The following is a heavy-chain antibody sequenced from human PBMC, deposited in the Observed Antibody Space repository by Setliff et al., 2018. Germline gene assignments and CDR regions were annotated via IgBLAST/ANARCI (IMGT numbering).Heavy chain of an antibody. CDR3: ARSPGWIPWFDS. D-gene: IGHD5-18*01. Sequence: PGGSLRLSCAASGFTFSSYAMTWVRQAPGKGLEWVSGISGYGSRTYYADSVKGRSTISRDNAKTSLYLQMDSLRAEDTAVYFCARSPGWIPWFDSWGQGTLVTVSS. CDR1: GFTFSSYA. V-gene: IGHV3-23*01. CDR2: ISGYGSRT. J-gene: IGHJ5*01.